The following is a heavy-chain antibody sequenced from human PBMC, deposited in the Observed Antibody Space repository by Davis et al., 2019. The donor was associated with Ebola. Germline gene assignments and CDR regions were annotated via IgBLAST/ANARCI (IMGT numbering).Heavy chain of an antibody. J-gene: IGHJ4*02. D-gene: IGHD6-13*01. CDR2: INWNGGST. CDR1: GFTFDDYG. V-gene: IGHV3-20*04. Sequence: PGGSLRLSCAASGFTFDDYGMSWVRQAPGKGLEWVSGINWNGGSTGYADSVKGRFTISRDNAKNSLYLQMNSLRAEDTALYYCARLQSYSSSSSLDYWGQGTLVTVSS. CDR3: ARLQSYSSSSSLDY.